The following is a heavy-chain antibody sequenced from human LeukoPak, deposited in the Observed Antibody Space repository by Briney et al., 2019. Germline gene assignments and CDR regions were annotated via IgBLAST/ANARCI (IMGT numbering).Heavy chain of an antibody. CDR1: GDTFSTYA. J-gene: IGHJ6*04. CDR2: SNPIIGTV. V-gene: IGHV1-69*05. CDR3: ARGVENYDLDV. Sequence: ASVKVSCKASGDTFSTYALNWVRQAPGQGLEWMGGSNPIIGTVTYAQKFQGRVTITTDESTSTAYMELSSLRLEDTAVYYCARGVENYDLDVWGKGTTVIVSS. D-gene: IGHD2-15*01.